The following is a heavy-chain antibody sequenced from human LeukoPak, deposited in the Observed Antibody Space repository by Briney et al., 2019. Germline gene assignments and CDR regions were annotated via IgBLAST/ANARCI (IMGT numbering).Heavy chain of an antibody. J-gene: IGHJ4*02. CDR2: ISGSGGST. CDR3: AREGLGYCSGGSCYSTAMVDY. CDR1: GFTFSSYA. V-gene: IGHV3-23*01. D-gene: IGHD2-15*01. Sequence: GGSLRLSCAASGFTFSSYAMHWVRQAPGKGLEWVSAISGSGGSTYYADSVKGRFTISRDNSKNTLYLQMNSLRAEDTAVYYCAREGLGYCSGGSCYSTAMVDYWGQGTLVTVSS.